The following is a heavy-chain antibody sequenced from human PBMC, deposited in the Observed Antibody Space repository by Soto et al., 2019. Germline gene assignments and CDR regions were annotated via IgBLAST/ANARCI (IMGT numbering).Heavy chain of an antibody. Sequence: EVQLVESGGGLVKPGGSLRLSCATSGFTFSHYSINWVRQAPGKGLEWVASISSGGSFIYYADSVKGRFTVSRDNAENSLSLQLNSRRAEDTAVYYCARLIGNYYDTSGYYRYYYGMDVWGQGTTVIVS. D-gene: IGHD3-22*01. V-gene: IGHV3-21*01. CDR1: GFTFSHYS. J-gene: IGHJ6*02. CDR2: ISSGGSFI. CDR3: ARLIGNYYDTSGYYRYYYGMDV.